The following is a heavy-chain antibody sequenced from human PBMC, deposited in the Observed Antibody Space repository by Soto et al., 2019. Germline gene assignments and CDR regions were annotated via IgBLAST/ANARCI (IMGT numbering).Heavy chain of an antibody. CDR3: AREVGLSLATYYYYGMDV. CDR1: GGSISSGDYY. CDR2: IYYSGST. V-gene: IGHV4-30-4*01. Sequence: SETLSLTCTVSGGSISSGDYYWSWIRQPPGKGLEWIGYIYYSGSTYYNPSLKSRVTISVDTSKNQFSLKLSSVTAADTAVYYCAREVGLSLATYYYYGMDVWGQGTTVTVSS. D-gene: IGHD5-12*01. J-gene: IGHJ6*02.